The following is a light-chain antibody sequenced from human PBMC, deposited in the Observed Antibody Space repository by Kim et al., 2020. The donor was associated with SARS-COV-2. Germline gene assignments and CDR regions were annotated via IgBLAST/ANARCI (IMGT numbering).Light chain of an antibody. CDR3: QQYYSTPPS. V-gene: IGKV4-1*01. J-gene: IGKJ2*03. CDR2: WAS. CDR1: QTVLSNSNNKNY. Sequence: RAILNFKSSQTVLSNSNNKNYLAGYQKKPGQAPKLRIYWASIRESGVSDRCSGSGSETDFTRTISSLQAEDVAVYYCQQYYSTPPSFGQGTKLEIK.